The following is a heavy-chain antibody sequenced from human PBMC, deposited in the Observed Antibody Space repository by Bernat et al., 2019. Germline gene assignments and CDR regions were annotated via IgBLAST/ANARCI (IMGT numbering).Heavy chain of an antibody. J-gene: IGHJ3*02. CDR3: TTDLPIMIGGVHAFDI. V-gene: IGHV3-15*01. CDR2: IKSKTDGGTT. CDR1: GFTFSSYA. Sequence: EVQLVESGGGLVQPGGSLRLSCSASGFTFSSYAMHWVRQAPGKGLEWVGRIKSKTDGGTTDYAAPVKGRFTISRDDSKNTLYLQMNSLKTEDTAVYYCTTDLPIMIGGVHAFDIWGQGTMVTVSS. D-gene: IGHD3-22*01.